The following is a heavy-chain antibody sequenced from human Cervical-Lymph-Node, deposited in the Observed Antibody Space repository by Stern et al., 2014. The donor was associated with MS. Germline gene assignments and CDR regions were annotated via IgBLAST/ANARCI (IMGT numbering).Heavy chain of an antibody. CDR1: GGPFSKFP. CDR2: IFPVFGTP. J-gene: IGHJ5*02. Sequence: VQLVESGAEVTKPGSSEKVSCKASGGPFSKFPSSWARQAPGQGLAWMVGIFPVFGTPTYAQEFRGRVTITADVSTSTVYMELSSLRSDDTAVYYCALSSETSDRWYSLGYDLWGQGTLVTVSS. D-gene: IGHD6-13*01. V-gene: IGHV1-69*01. CDR3: ALSSETSDRWYSLGYDL.